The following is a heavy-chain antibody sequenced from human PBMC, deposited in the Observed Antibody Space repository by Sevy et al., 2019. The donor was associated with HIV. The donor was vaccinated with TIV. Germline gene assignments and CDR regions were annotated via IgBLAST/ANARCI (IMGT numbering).Heavy chain of an antibody. D-gene: IGHD3-10*01. J-gene: IGHJ5*02. CDR1: RGSISHADSY. Sequence: SETLSLTCTVSRGSISHADSYWNWIRQPPGKGLEWIGYVYYSGITYYSPSLKSRFIISVDTSKNQFSLELTPVTAADTAVYFCARSTVWFGELTWGQGTPVTVSS. CDR3: ARSTVWFGELT. V-gene: IGHV4-30-4*01. CDR2: VYYSGIT.